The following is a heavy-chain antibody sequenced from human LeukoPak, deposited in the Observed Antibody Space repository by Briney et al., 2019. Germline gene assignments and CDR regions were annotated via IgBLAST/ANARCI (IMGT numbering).Heavy chain of an antibody. V-gene: IGHV3-48*03. D-gene: IGHD3-10*02. J-gene: IGHJ6*04. CDR2: ICSSGSTI. Sequence: GGSLRLSCTASGFTFSSYEMNWLRQSPGKGLEWVTYICSSGSTIDYADAVKGRFTISRDNAKNSLYLQMNSLRAEDTAVYYCAELGITMIGGVWGKGTTVTISS. CDR3: AELGITMIGGV. CDR1: GFTFSSYE.